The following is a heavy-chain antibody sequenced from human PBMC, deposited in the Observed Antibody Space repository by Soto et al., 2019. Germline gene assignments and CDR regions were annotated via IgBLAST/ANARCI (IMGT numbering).Heavy chain of an antibody. CDR2: INPNGGST. CDR1: ADTFTSYY. V-gene: IGHV1-46*01. Sequence: ASVKVSCKAPADTFTSYYIHWVRQAPGHGLEWMGIINPNGGSTRFAQTFQGRITMTTDTSTSTVYMELRSLRSEDTAVYYCATQPPRGYSNAFDIWGQGTMVTVSS. CDR3: ATQPPRGYSNAFDI. J-gene: IGHJ3*02. D-gene: IGHD6-13*01.